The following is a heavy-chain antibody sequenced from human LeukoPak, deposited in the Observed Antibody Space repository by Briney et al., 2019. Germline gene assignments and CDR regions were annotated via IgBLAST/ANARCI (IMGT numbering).Heavy chain of an antibody. V-gene: IGHV4-39*01. CDR3: ARASGWYVSVAFDI. CDR2: IYYSGST. J-gene: IGHJ3*02. D-gene: IGHD6-19*01. CDR1: GGSISRSNYY. Sequence: SETLSLTCIVSGGSISRSNYYWGWIRQSPGKGLEWIGSIYYSGSTYYNPSLKSRVTISVDTSKNQFSLKLSSVTAADTAVYYCARASGWYVSVAFDIWGQGTMVTVSS.